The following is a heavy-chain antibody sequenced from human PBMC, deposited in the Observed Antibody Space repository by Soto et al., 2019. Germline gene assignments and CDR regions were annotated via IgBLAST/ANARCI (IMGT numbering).Heavy chain of an antibody. CDR2: IYHSGST. CDR1: SGSISSSNW. Sequence: SETLSLTCAVSSGSISSSNWWSWVRQPPGKGLEWIGEIYHSGSTNYNPSLKSRVTISVDKSKNQFSLKLSSVTAADTAVYYCARGADYYGSGSYYNIMRNWFDPWGQGTLVTVSS. J-gene: IGHJ5*02. CDR3: ARGADYYGSGSYYNIMRNWFDP. D-gene: IGHD3-10*01. V-gene: IGHV4-4*02.